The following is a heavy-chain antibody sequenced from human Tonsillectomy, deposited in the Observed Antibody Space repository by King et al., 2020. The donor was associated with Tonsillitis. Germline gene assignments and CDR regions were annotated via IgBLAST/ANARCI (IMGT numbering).Heavy chain of an antibody. J-gene: IGHJ4*02. V-gene: IGHV3-23*04. Sequence: VQLVESGGDLVRPGGSLRLSCAASGFTFSNFGISWVRQAPGKGLEWVSDISNGGDITYYADSVKGRFTISRDNSKNTLYLQMNSLRAEDTALYYCAKAVFHNGLYDYWGQGTRVTVSS. CDR2: ISNGGDIT. CDR3: AKAVFHNGLYDY. CDR1: GFTFSNFG. D-gene: IGHD2-8*01.